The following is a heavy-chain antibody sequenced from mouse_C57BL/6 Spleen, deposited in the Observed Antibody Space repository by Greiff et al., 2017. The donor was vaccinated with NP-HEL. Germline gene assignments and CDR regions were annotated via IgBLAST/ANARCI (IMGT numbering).Heavy chain of an antibody. V-gene: IGHV5-9*01. CDR2: ISGGGGNT. J-gene: IGHJ3*01. D-gene: IGHD3-2*02. CDR3: ARPLRLRAWFAY. Sequence: DVQLVESGGGLVKPGGSLKLSCAASGFTFSSYTMSWVRQTPEKRLEWVATISGGGGNTYYPDSVKGRFTISRDNAKNTLYLQMSSLRSEDTALYYCARPLRLRAWFAYWGQGTLVTVSA. CDR1: GFTFSSYT.